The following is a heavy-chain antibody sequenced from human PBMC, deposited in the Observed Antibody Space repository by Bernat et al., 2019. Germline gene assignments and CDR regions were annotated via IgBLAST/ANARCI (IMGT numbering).Heavy chain of an antibody. CDR2: ISYDGSNK. V-gene: IGHV3-30*01. CDR1: GFTFSSYA. Sequence: QVQLVESGGGVVQPGRSLRLSCAASGFTFSSYAMHWVRQAPGKGLEWVAVISYDGSNKYYADSVKGRFTISRDNSKNTLYLQMNSLRAEDTAVYYCPYSSSYGYFDYWGQGTLVTVSS. D-gene: IGHD6-13*01. CDR3: PYSSSYGYFDY. J-gene: IGHJ4*02.